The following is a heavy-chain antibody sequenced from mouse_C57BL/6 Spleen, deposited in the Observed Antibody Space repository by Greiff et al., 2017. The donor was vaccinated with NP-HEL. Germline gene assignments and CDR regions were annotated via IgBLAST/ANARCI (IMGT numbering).Heavy chain of an antibody. CDR1: GFNIKDYY. Sequence: VQLQQSGAELVKPGASVKLSCTASGFNIKDYYMHWVKQRTEQGLEWIGRIDPEDGETKYAPTFQGKATITADTSSNTAYLQLSSLTSEDTAVYYCAKDSSGSGLDYWGQGTTLTVSS. J-gene: IGHJ2*01. D-gene: IGHD3-2*02. V-gene: IGHV14-2*01. CDR2: IDPEDGET. CDR3: AKDSSGSGLDY.